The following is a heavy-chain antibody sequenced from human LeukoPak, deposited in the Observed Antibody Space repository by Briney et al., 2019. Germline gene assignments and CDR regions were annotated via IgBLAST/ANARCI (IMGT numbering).Heavy chain of an antibody. V-gene: IGHV4-34*01. D-gene: IGHD3-10*01. Sequence: PSETLSLTYAVYGGSFSGYYWSWIRQPPGKGLEWIGEINHSGSTNYNPSLKSRVTISVDTSKNQFSLKLSSVTAADTAVYYCARESYYGSGSYPEYYFDYWGQGTLVTVSS. CDR1: GGSFSGYY. CDR2: INHSGST. J-gene: IGHJ4*02. CDR3: ARESYYGSGSYPEYYFDY.